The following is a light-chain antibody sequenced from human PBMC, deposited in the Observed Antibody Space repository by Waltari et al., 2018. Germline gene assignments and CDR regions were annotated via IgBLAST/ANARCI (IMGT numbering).Light chain of an antibody. V-gene: IGKV1-17*01. CDR3: LQHSSYSRT. Sequence: DIQMTQSPSSLSASVGDRVTITCRASQGIGNDLGWFQQKPGKAPKRLIYTASSLQSGVPSRFSGSGSGTEFTLTISSLQPEDFATYYCLQHSSYSRTFGQGTKV. CDR2: TAS. CDR1: QGIGND. J-gene: IGKJ1*01.